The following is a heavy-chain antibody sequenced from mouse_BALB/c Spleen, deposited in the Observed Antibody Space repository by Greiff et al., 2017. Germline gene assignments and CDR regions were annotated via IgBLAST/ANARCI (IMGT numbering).Heavy chain of an antibody. Sequence: EVKVEESGGGLVKPGGSLKLSCAASGFTFSSYAMSWVRQSPEKRLEWVAEISSGGSYTYYPDTVTGRFTISRDNAKNTLYLEMSSLRSEDTAMYYCARDKEAYWGQGTLVTVSA. V-gene: IGHV5-9-4*01. CDR3: ARDKEAY. CDR1: GFTFSSYA. J-gene: IGHJ3*01. CDR2: ISSGGSYT.